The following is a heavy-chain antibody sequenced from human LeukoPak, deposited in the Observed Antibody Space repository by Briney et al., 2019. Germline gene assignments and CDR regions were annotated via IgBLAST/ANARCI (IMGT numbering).Heavy chain of an antibody. CDR2: VFHSGGT. Sequence: SETLSLTCTVSDGSMNSYYWSWIRQPPGKGLEWIGFVFHSGGTNYNPSLRDRVTISVDSSKSHFSLKLTSVTAADTAVYYCARSGRAGSYGPIDSWGQGTPVTVSS. V-gene: IGHV4-59*01. D-gene: IGHD3-10*01. CDR1: DGSMNSYY. CDR3: ARSGRAGSYGPIDS. J-gene: IGHJ4*02.